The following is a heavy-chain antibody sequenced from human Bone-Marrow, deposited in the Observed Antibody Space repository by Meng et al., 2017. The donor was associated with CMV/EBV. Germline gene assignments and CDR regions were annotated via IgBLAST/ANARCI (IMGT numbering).Heavy chain of an antibody. CDR3: ARDRGSVLRFLEWPSLFDY. V-gene: IGHV1-46*01. CDR1: GYTFTSYY. Sequence: ASVKVSCKASGYTFTSYYMHWVRQAPGQGLEWMGIINPSGGSTSYAQKFQGRVTMTRDTSTSTVYMELSSLRSEDTAVYYCARDRGSVLRFLEWPSLFDYWGQGTLVTVSS. J-gene: IGHJ4*02. CDR2: INPSGGST. D-gene: IGHD3-3*01.